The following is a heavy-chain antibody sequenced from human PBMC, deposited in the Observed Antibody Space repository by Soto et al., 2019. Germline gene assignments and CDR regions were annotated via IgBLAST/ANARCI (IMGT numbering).Heavy chain of an antibody. CDR1: GGSFSGYY. J-gene: IGHJ3*02. V-gene: IGHV4-34*01. CDR3: ARGLVGATHYDAYDI. CDR2: INHCGTT. Sequence: SQTLSLTSAVYGGSFSGYYWNWIRQPPGKGLEWIGKINHCGTTNYNPSVKSRVTISVDTSRNPLALKLSSVNAADTAMYYCARGLVGATHYDAYDIWGQGTV. D-gene: IGHD1-26*01.